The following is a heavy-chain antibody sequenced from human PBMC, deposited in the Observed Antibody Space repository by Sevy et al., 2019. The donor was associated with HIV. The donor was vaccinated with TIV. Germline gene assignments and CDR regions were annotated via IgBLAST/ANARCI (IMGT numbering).Heavy chain of an antibody. Sequence: GGSLRLSCAASGFTFSSYAMSCVRQAPGKGLEWVSAISGSGGSTYYANSVKGRFTISRDNSKNTLYLQMNSLRAEDTAVYYCAKDDQDYDFWSGTYYYYYYMDVWGKGTTVTVSS. CDR1: GFTFSSYA. CDR2: ISGSGGST. J-gene: IGHJ6*03. V-gene: IGHV3-23*01. CDR3: AKDDQDYDFWSGTYYYYYYMDV. D-gene: IGHD3-3*01.